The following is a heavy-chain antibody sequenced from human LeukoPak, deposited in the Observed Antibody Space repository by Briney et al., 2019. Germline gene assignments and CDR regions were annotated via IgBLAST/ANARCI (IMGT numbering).Heavy chain of an antibody. CDR3: ARAYYYDSSGYGAFDI. CDR2: IIPILDIA. CDR1: GGTFSSYT. J-gene: IGHJ3*02. D-gene: IGHD3-22*01. V-gene: IGHV1-69*02. Sequence: SVKVSCKASGGTFSSYTVNWVRQAPGQGLEWMGRIIPILDIANYAQKFQGRVTMTADKSTSTAYMELSSLRSEDTAVYYCARAYYYDSSGYGAFDIWGQGTTVTVSS.